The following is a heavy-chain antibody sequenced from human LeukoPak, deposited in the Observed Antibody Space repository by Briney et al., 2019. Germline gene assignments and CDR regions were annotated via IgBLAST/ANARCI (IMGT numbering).Heavy chain of an antibody. Sequence: GGSLRLSCAASGFTFNNHWMHWVRQAPGKGLVWISRINTDGRTTDYADSVKGRFTISRDSAKNTLYLQMNSLRAEDTAVYYCGRDVNWNQIDYWGQGSLVTVSS. CDR2: INTDGRTT. CDR1: GFTFNNHW. V-gene: IGHV3-74*01. CDR3: GRDVNWNQIDY. D-gene: IGHD1-20*01. J-gene: IGHJ4*02.